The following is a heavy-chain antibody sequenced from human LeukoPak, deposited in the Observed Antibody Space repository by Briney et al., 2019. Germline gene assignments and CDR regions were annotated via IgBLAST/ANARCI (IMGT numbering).Heavy chain of an antibody. D-gene: IGHD1-26*01. CDR1: GWTFSDCA. J-gene: IGHJ4*02. Sequence: GGSLRLTCAASGWTFSDCAWSWVRQPPGKGLEWVSAISRSGGSTYYADSLRGRFTISSHNSNHRLYLQTNGLRAEHRAVYYLAKSNDLWELQPTDYWGQGTLVTVSS. CDR3: AKSNDLWELQPTDY. V-gene: IGHV3-23*01. CDR2: ISRSGGST.